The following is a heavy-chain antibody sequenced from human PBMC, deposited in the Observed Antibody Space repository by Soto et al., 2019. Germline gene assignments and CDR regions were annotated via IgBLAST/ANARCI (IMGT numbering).Heavy chain of an antibody. D-gene: IGHD1-1*01. Sequence: QVHLVQSGAEVKKPGASVKVSCKGSGYGFTTYGITWVRQAPGQVLEWMAWISAHNGNTNYAQKLQGRVTVTRDTSKRTAYMELRSLRSDDTAVYYCARGRYGDYWGQGALVTVSS. J-gene: IGHJ4*02. V-gene: IGHV1-18*01. CDR3: ARGRYGDY. CDR1: GYGFTTYG. CDR2: ISAHNGNT.